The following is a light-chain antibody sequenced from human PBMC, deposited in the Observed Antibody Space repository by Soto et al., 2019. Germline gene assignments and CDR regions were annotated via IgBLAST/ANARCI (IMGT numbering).Light chain of an antibody. Sequence: QLVLTQPHSASGTPGQRVTISCSGSSSNIGTSSVHWFQQLPGTAPKLLISTTNQRPSGVPERFSGSKSGTSASLAISGLQSEDEADYYCAAWDDRLNGHVFGTGTKVTVL. V-gene: IGLV1-44*01. CDR1: SSNIGTSS. J-gene: IGLJ1*01. CDR3: AAWDDRLNGHV. CDR2: TTN.